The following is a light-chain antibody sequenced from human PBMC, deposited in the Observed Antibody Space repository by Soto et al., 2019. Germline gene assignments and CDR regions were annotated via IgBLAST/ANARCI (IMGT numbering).Light chain of an antibody. J-gene: IGKJ2*01. CDR2: WVS. CDR1: QSVLYSSNNKNY. V-gene: IGKV4-1*01. CDR3: QQYESTPPT. Sequence: DIVMTQSPDSLAVSLGERSTINCKSSQSVLYSSNNKNYLAWYQQRPGQPPKLLIYWVSTRESGVPDRFSCGGSGTEFSLTLTSRQADYLAVYNCQQYESTPPTFGQGYKLEIK.